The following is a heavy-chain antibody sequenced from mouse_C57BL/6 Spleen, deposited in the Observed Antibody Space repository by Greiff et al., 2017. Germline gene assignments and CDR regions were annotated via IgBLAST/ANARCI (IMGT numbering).Heavy chain of an antibody. J-gene: IGHJ4*01. V-gene: IGHV1-52*01. CDR3: ARGYYDYDYAMDY. D-gene: IGHD2-4*01. CDR1: GYTFTSYW. CDR2: IDPSDSET. Sequence: QVQLQQPGAELVRPGSSVKLSCKASGYTFTSYWMHWVKQRPIQGLEWIGNIDPSDSETPYNQKFKDKATLTVDKSSSTAYMQLSSLTSEDSAVYYCARGYYDYDYAMDYWGQGTSVTVSS.